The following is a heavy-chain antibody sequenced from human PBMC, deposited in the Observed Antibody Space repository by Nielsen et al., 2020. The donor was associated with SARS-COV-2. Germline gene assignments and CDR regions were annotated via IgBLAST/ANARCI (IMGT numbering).Heavy chain of an antibody. CDR1: GGTINDYY. Sequence: SETLSLTCRVSGGTINDYYWSWIRQPPGKGLEWIGYIYESGSDNYNPSLKSRVNISVDTSKNKFSLRLSPVTAADTAVYYCARGLLLLWFGDPTKYYFDFWGPGTLVTVSS. D-gene: IGHD3-10*01. V-gene: IGHV4-59*01. CDR2: IYESGSD. CDR3: ARGLLLLWFGDPTKYYFDF. J-gene: IGHJ4*02.